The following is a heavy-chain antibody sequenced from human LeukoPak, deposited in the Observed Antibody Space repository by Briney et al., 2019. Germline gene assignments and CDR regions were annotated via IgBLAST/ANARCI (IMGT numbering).Heavy chain of an antibody. D-gene: IGHD3-10*01. CDR3: TRARYYGSASYYSDAFDV. CDR1: GFTFGDYA. CDR2: IRSKTHGGAP. Sequence: QSGGSPRHSCTASGFTFGDYAFSWVRQAPGKGLQWVTFIRSKTHGGAPEYAASVKGRFTVSRDDSKSIAYLQIDSLKTEDTAVYYCTRARYYGSASYYSDAFDVWGQGTLVTVSS. V-gene: IGHV3-49*04. J-gene: IGHJ3*01.